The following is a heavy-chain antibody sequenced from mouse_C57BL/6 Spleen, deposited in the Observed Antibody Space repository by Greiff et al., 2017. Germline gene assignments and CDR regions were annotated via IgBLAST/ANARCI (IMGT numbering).Heavy chain of an antibody. CDR3: ARRYGSSQGYFDV. V-gene: IGHV5-17*01. D-gene: IGHD1-1*01. Sequence: DVHLVESGGGLVKPGGSLKLSCAASGFTFSDYGMHWVRQAPEKGLEWVAYISSGSSTIYYADTVKGRFTISRDNAKNTLFLQMTSLRSEDTAMYYCARRYGSSQGYFDVWGTGTTVTVSS. J-gene: IGHJ1*03. CDR1: GFTFSDYG. CDR2: ISSGSSTI.